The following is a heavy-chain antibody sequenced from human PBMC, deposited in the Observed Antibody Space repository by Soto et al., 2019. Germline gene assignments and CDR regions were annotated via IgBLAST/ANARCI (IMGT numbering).Heavy chain of an antibody. CDR3: ASPKIAFYNWFDP. Sequence: QLQLQESGPGLVRPSETLSLTCTVSGGSISSSSYYWGWIRQPPGKGLAWIGSIYYSGSTYYNPSRKCRVTISADTSKHQFALKLTSVPAADTAVYYCASPKIAFYNWFDPWGQGTLVTVSS. D-gene: IGHD3-3*02. V-gene: IGHV4-39*01. CDR2: IYYSGST. CDR1: GGSISSSSYY. J-gene: IGHJ5*02.